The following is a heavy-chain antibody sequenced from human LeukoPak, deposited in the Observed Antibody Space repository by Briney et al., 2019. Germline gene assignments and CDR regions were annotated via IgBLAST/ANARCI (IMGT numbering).Heavy chain of an antibody. Sequence: GGSLRLSCAASGFTFSSYAMSWVRQAPGKGLEWVAVISYDGSNKYYADSVKGRFTISRDNSKNTLYLQMNSLRAEDTAVYYCAKAAEDDYVWGSFSDYWGQGTLVTVSS. J-gene: IGHJ4*02. V-gene: IGHV3-30*18. CDR1: GFTFSSYA. CDR3: AKAAEDDYVWGSFSDY. D-gene: IGHD3-16*01. CDR2: ISYDGSNK.